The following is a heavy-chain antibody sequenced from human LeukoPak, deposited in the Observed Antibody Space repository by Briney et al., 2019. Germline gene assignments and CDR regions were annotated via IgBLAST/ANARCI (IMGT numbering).Heavy chain of an antibody. CDR3: AKDGNTAMAFDY. Sequence: PGGSLRLSCAVSGFTFSDHHMDWVRQAPGKGLEWIGRSKNKANAYSTVYAASVKGRFTFSRDDPKNSLYLQMDSLKDEDTAVYYCAKDGNTAMAFDYWGQGTLVTVSS. CDR2: SKNKANAYST. J-gene: IGHJ4*02. D-gene: IGHD5-18*01. CDR1: GFTFSDHH. V-gene: IGHV3-72*01.